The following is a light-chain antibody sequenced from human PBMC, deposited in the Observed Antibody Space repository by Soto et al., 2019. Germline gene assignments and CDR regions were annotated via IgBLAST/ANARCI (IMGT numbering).Light chain of an antibody. CDR2: DAS. CDR3: QQYHSYWT. CDR1: QSVYSW. V-gene: IGKV1-5*01. J-gene: IGKJ1*01. Sequence: DFQMTQSPSTLSASVGDRVTITCRASQSVYSWLAWYQQKPGKAPKLLIHDASTLESGVPARFSGSGSGTEFTLTISGLQPDDFATYFCQQYHSYWTFGQGTKVEIK.